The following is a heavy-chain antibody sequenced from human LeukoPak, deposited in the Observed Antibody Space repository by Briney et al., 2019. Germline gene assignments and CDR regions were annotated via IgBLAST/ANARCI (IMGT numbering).Heavy chain of an antibody. Sequence: SDTLSLTCTVSGVSISSGGYYWSWIRQHPGKGLEWIGYIYYSGSTYYNPSLKSRVTISVDTSKNQFSLKLSSVTAADTAVHYCARELLYYDSSGYSYYFDYWGQGTLVTVSS. CDR1: GVSISSGGYY. CDR3: ARELLYYDSSGYSYYFDY. CDR2: IYYSGST. D-gene: IGHD3-22*01. J-gene: IGHJ4*02. V-gene: IGHV4-31*03.